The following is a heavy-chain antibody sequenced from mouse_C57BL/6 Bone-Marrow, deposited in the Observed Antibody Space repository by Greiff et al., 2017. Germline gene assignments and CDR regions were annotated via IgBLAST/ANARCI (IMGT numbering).Heavy chain of an antibody. Sequence: QVHVKQPGTELVKPGASVKLSCKASGYTFTSYWMHWVQQRPGQGLEWIGNINPSNGGTNYNEKFKSKATLTVDKSSSTAYMQLSSLTSEDSAVYYCARARYGSDYAMDYWGQGTSVTVSS. CDR3: ARARYGSDYAMDY. V-gene: IGHV1-53*01. CDR1: GYTFTSYW. CDR2: INPSNGGT. D-gene: IGHD1-1*01. J-gene: IGHJ4*01.